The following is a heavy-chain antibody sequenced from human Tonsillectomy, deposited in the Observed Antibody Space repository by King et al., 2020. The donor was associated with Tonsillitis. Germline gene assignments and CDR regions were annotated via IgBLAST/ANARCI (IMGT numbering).Heavy chain of an antibody. J-gene: IGHJ3*02. CDR3: TRVRTVGFDAFDI. V-gene: IGHV3-74*01. D-gene: IGHD1/OR15-1a*01. CDR2: IKSGGSSP. CDR1: GFTFSSYW. Sequence: VQLVESGGGLVQPGGSLRLSGAASGFTFSSYWMHWVRQAPGKGLVWVSLIKSGGSSPSYADDVKGRFTISRDNAKNTLYLQMNRLRAEDTAVYFCTRVRTVGFDAFDIWGQGTMVTVSS.